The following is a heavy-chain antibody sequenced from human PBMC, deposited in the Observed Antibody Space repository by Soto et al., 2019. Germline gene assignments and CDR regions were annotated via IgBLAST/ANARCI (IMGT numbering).Heavy chain of an antibody. CDR1: GFTFSTYN. J-gene: IGHJ5*01. Sequence: EVQLVESGGGLVQPGGSLRLSCAASGFTFSTYNMNWVRQAPGKGLEWVSYISTSSSTIYYADSVKGRFTIARDNAKNSLFLQMNSLRGEDTAVYYCARAAQWFDYWGQGTLVTGSS. CDR3: ARAAQWFDY. CDR2: ISTSSSTI. D-gene: IGHD6-25*01. V-gene: IGHV3-48*01.